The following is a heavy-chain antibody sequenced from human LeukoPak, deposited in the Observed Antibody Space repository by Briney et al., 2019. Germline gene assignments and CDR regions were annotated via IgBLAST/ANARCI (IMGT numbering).Heavy chain of an antibody. J-gene: IGHJ3*02. CDR3: ARQMIGNAFDI. Sequence: SETLSLTCTVSGDSISSSSYYWGWIRQPPGKGLEWIGSIYYSGGTYYNPSLKSRVTMSVEMSKNQFSLRLTSVTAADTAVYYCARQMIGNAFDIWGQGTMVTVSS. CDR1: GDSISSSSYY. V-gene: IGHV4-39*01. D-gene: IGHD3-22*01. CDR2: IYYSGGT.